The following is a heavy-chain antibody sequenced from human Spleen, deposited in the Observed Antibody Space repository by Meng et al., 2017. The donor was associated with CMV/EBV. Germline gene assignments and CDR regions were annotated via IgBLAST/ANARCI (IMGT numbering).Heavy chain of an antibody. D-gene: IGHD4-11*01. CDR3: AKENYSPLEHDAFGI. CDR1: GFTFSSYA. J-gene: IGHJ3*02. Sequence: GGSLRLSCAASGFTFSSYAMYWVRQAPGKGLEWVAFIRYDGSDKYYADSVKGRFTISRDNSKNTLYLQMNILRAEDTVVYYCAKENYSPLEHDAFGIWGQGTMVTVSS. CDR2: IRYDGSDK. V-gene: IGHV3-30*02.